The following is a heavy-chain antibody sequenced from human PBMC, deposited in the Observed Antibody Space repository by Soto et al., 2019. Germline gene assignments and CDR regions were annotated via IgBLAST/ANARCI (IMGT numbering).Heavy chain of an antibody. CDR2: IIPIFGTA. D-gene: IGHD5-18*01. CDR1: RGTFSSYA. V-gene: IGHV1-69*01. Sequence: QVQLVQSGAEVKKPGSSVKVSCKASRGTFSSYAISWVRQAPGQGLEWMGGIIPIFGTANYAQKFQGRVTITADESTSTAYMELSSLRSEDTAVYYCARGGRDTAMVPDGYFDYWGQGTLVTVSS. J-gene: IGHJ4*02. CDR3: ARGGRDTAMVPDGYFDY.